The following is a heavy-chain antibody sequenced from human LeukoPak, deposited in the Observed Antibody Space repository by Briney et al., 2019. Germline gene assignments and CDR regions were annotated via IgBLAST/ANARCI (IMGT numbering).Heavy chain of an antibody. V-gene: IGHV3-48*01. CDR3: ARGAYYYED. CDR2: ISSSSSTI. Sequence: GGSLRLSCAASGLTFSSHSMNWVRQAPGKGLEWVSYISSSSSTIYYADSVKGRFTISRDNAKNSLYLQMNSLKAEDTAVYYCARGAYYYEDWGQGTLVTVSS. J-gene: IGHJ4*02. D-gene: IGHD3-22*01. CDR1: GLTFSSHS.